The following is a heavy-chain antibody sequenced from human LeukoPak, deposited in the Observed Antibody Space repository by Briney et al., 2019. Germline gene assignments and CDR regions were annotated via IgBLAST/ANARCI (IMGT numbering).Heavy chain of an antibody. Sequence: GGSLRLSCAASGFTFSDYYMSWIRQAPGKGLEWVSYISSSGSTIYYADSVKGRFTISRDNAKNSLYLQTNSLRAEDTAVYYCARDWASGWYDYWGQGTLVTASS. CDR2: ISSSGSTI. CDR3: ARDWASGWYDY. CDR1: GFTFSDYY. J-gene: IGHJ4*02. D-gene: IGHD6-19*01. V-gene: IGHV3-11*01.